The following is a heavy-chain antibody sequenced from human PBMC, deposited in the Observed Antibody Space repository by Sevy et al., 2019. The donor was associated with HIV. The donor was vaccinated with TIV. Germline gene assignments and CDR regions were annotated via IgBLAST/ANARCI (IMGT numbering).Heavy chain of an antibody. J-gene: IGHJ6*03. CDR3: ARDRQDIVATAKSLPYYYYYMDV. D-gene: IGHD5-12*01. CDR1: GGSISSGSYY. CDR2: IYTSGST. Sequence: SETLSLTCTVSGGSISSGSYYWSWIRQPAGKGLEWIGRIYTSGSTNYNPSLKSRVTISVDTSKNQFSLKLSSVTAADTAVYYCARDRQDIVATAKSLPYYYYYMDVWGKGTTVTVSS. V-gene: IGHV4-61*02.